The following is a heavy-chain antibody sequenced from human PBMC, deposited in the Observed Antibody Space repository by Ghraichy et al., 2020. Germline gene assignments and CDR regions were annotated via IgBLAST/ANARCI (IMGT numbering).Heavy chain of an antibody. Sequence: GGSLRLSCAASGFTFSDYYMSWIRQAPGKGLELVSYIGVSGSTVYYADSVKGRFTISRDNAQKSLYLQMNSLRAEDTAVYYCARDPYAIFGVVIRYGLDVWGQGTTVIVSS. CDR2: IGVSGSTV. V-gene: IGHV3-11*01. CDR1: GFTFSDYY. CDR3: ARDPYAIFGVVIRYGLDV. D-gene: IGHD3-3*01. J-gene: IGHJ6*02.